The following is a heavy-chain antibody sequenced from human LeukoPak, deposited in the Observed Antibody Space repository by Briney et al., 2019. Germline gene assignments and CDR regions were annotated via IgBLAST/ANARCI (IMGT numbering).Heavy chain of an antibody. CDR3: ARKSGRTATGAIDY. D-gene: IGHD6-25*01. CDR1: GGSISSGGYY. Sequence: SETLSLTCTVSGGSISSGGYYWSWIRQHPGKGLEWIGYIYYSGSTYYNPSLKSRVTISVDTSKNQFSLKLSSVTAADTAVYYCARKSGRTATGAIDYWSQGTLVTVSS. V-gene: IGHV4-31*03. CDR2: IYYSGST. J-gene: IGHJ4*02.